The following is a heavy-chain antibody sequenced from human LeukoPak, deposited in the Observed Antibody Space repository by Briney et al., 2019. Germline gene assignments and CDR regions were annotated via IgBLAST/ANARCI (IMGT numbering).Heavy chain of an antibody. CDR3: AREMVRGVIGGYFDY. V-gene: IGHV1-2*02. J-gene: IGHJ4*02. D-gene: IGHD3-10*01. CDR1: GYTFTVYY. CDR2: INPNSGGT. Sequence: ASVKVSCKASGYTFTVYYMHWVRHASGQGLEWMGWINPNSGGTNYAQKFQGRVTMTRDTSISKAYMELSRLRSDDTAVYYCAREMVRGVIGGYFDYWGQGTLVTVSS.